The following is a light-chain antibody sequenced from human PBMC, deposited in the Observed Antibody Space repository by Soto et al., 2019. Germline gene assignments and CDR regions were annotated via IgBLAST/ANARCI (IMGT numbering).Light chain of an antibody. J-gene: IGLJ2*01. CDR2: EVS. V-gene: IGLV2-23*02. CDR1: SSDVGSYDL. Sequence: QSALTQPASVSGSPGQSITISCTGTSSDVGSYDLVSWYQQHPGNAPKLMIYEVSKRPSGVSDRFSGFKSGNTASLTISGLQADDEADYYCCSYATTTLFGGGTKLTVL. CDR3: CSYATTTL.